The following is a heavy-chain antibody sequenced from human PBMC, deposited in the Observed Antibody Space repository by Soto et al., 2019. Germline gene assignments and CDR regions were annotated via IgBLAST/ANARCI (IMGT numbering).Heavy chain of an antibody. V-gene: IGHV4-31*03. Sequence: SETLSLTCTVSGGSISSGGYYWSWIRQHPGKGLEWIGYIYYSGSTYYNPSLKSRVTISVDTSKNQFSLKLSSVTAADTAVYYCARASPSIVRYWFAPWGQGTLVTVSS. CDR1: GGSISSGGYY. D-gene: IGHD6-6*01. CDR3: ARASPSIVRYWFAP. CDR2: IYYSGST. J-gene: IGHJ5*02.